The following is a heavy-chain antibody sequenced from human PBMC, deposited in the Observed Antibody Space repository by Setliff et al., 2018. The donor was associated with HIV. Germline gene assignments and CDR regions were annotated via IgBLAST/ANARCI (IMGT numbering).Heavy chain of an antibody. CDR2: IGYSGTPI. D-gene: IGHD6-19*01. CDR3: ARDLPGIAVAGNGDFDC. V-gene: IGHV3-11*04. CDR1: GFGFSGYF. Sequence: GGSLRLSCEASGFGFSGYFMSLIRQTPRKGLECISYIGYSGTPIYYADSVKGRFTISRDNDQNTLYLQMNRLRVEDTAVYYCARDLPGIAVAGNGDFDCWGQGTLVTVS. J-gene: IGHJ4*02.